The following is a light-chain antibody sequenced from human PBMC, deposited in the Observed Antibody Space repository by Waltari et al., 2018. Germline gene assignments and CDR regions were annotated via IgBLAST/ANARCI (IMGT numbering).Light chain of an antibody. V-gene: IGKV3-20*01. CDR3: QQYVSSRT. CDR2: GAS. J-gene: IGKJ1*01. Sequence: EMVLTQSPGTLSLSPGERAHVSCRASQSVRGNYLAGYQQKPGQAPSLLIYGASNRAAGIPDRFSGSGSGTDFTLTISRLEPEDFAVYHCQQYVSSRTFGQGTKVEIK. CDR1: QSVRGNY.